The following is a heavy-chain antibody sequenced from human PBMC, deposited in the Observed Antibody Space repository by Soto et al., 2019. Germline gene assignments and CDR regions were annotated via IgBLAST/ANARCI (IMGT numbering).Heavy chain of an antibody. D-gene: IGHD4-17*01. Sequence: QVQLVESGGGVVQPGRSLRLSCAASGFTFSSYAMHWVRQAPGKGLEWVAVISYDGSNKYYADSVKGRFTISRDISKNTLYLQMNSLRAEDTAVYYCARALTVTDAVDIWGQGTMVTVSS. CDR3: ARALTVTDAVDI. CDR2: ISYDGSNK. CDR1: GFTFSSYA. J-gene: IGHJ3*02. V-gene: IGHV3-30-3*01.